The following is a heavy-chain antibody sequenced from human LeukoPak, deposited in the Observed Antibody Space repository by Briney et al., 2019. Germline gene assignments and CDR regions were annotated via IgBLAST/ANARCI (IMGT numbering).Heavy chain of an antibody. V-gene: IGHV5-51*01. CDR2: IYPGDSDT. CDR3: ARVDTAMVQGAFDI. Sequence: GESLKISCQGSGYRFTSYWIGWVRPMPGKGLEWMGIIYPGDSDTRYSPSFQGQVTISADKSISTAYLQWSSLKASDTAMYYCARVDTAMVQGAFDIWGQGTMVTVSS. CDR1: GYRFTSYW. J-gene: IGHJ3*02. D-gene: IGHD5-18*01.